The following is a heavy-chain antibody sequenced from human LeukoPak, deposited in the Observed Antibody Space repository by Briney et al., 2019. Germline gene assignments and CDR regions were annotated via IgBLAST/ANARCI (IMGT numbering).Heavy chain of an antibody. D-gene: IGHD3-22*01. J-gene: IGHJ5*02. CDR1: GYTFTSYY. V-gene: IGHV1-69*13. CDR2: IIPIFGTA. CDR3: ARERSGEYYYDSSGYYPNWFDP. Sequence: ASVKVSCKASGYTFTSYYMHWVRQAPGQGLEWMGGIIPIFGTANYAQKFQGRVTITADESTSTAYMELSSLRSEDTAVYYCARERSGEYYYDSSGYYPNWFDPWGQGTLVTVSS.